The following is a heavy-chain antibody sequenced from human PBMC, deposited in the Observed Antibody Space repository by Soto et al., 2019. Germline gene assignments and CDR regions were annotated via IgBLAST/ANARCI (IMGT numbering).Heavy chain of an antibody. CDR2: IYHSGST. J-gene: IGHJ4*02. CDR3: ARDKSYCSGGSCYSLYDY. CDR1: GGSISSGDYY. D-gene: IGHD2-15*01. Sequence: QVQLQESGPGLVKPSQTLSLTCTVSGGSISSGDYYWSWIRQPPGKGLEWIGYIYHSGSTYYNPSLKSRVTISLDTSKNQFSLKLSSVTAADTAVYYCARDKSYCSGGSCYSLYDYWGQGTLVTVS. V-gene: IGHV4-30-4*01.